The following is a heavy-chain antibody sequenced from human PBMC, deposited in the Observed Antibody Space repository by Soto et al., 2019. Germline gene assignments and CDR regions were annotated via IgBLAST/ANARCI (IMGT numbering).Heavy chain of an antibody. J-gene: IGHJ4*02. Sequence: EVQLLESGGGLVQPGGSLRLSCAASGFTFSRYAMSWVRQAPGKGLEWVSTTSGSGGSPYYADSVKGRFTISRDNSKNTFYLQMNSLRAEDMAVYYCAKDGGYGSGSYYSDDWGQGTLVTVSS. CDR2: TSGSGGSP. CDR1: GFTFSRYA. CDR3: AKDGGYGSGSYYSDD. D-gene: IGHD3-10*01. V-gene: IGHV3-23*01.